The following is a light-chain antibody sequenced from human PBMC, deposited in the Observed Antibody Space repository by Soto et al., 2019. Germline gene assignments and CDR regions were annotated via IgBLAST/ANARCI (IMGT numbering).Light chain of an antibody. J-gene: IGKJ4*01. CDR3: QQYYNWPPLT. V-gene: IGKV3-15*01. CDR2: GAS. Sequence: EIVMTQSPATLSLSPGDRATLSCRASQTISNNLAWYHQRPGQPPRLLIYGASTRAPSVPARFSGSASGTXXTLTISSLESEDVGVYYCQQYYNWPPLTFGGGTRVEIK. CDR1: QTISNN.